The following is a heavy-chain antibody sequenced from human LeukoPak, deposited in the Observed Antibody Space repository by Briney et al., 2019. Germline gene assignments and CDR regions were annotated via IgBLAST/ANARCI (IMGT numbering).Heavy chain of an antibody. CDR3: ARDTHSSSFDY. V-gene: IGHV4-61*01. CDR2: IYYSGST. D-gene: IGHD6-13*01. CDR1: GGSVSSGSYY. Sequence: SETLSLTCTVSGGSVSSGSYYWSWIRQPPGKGLEWIGYIYYSGSTNYNPSLKSRVTISVDTSKNQFSLKLSSVTAADTAVYYCARDTHSSSFDYWGQGTLVTVSS. J-gene: IGHJ4*02.